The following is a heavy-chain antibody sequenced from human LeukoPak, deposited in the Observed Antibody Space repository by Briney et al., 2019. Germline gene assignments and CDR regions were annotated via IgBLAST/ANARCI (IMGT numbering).Heavy chain of an antibody. CDR3: ARDRCIVGATGAEEFDY. CDR2: ISAYNGNT. J-gene: IGHJ4*02. V-gene: IGHV1-18*04. D-gene: IGHD1-26*01. CDR1: GYTFTGYY. Sequence: ASVKVSCKASGYTFTGYYMHWVRRAPGQGLEWMGWISAYNGNTNYARKLQGRVTMTTDTSTSTAYMELRSLRSDDTAVYYCARDRCIVGATGAEEFDYWGQGTLVTVSS.